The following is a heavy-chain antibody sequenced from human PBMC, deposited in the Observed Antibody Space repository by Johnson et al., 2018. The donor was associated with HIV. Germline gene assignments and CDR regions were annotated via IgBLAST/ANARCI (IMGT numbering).Heavy chain of an antibody. V-gene: IGHV3-30*02. CDR2: IGYEASNK. CDR1: GFTFSTHG. CDR3: AKLSGTYSLVDPFDI. D-gene: IGHD1-26*01. J-gene: IGHJ3*02. Sequence: QVQLVESGGGVVQPGGSLRLSCAASGFTFSTHGMNWVRQAPGRGLEWVAFIGYEASNKYYADSVKGRFPISRDNFNNTLSLLMDRLSTEDTGVYFGAKLSGTYSLVDPFDIWGQGSMVTVSS.